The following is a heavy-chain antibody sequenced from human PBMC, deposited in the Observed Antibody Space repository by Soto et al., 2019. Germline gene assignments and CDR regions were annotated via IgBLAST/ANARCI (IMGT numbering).Heavy chain of an antibody. CDR2: ISWNSGSI. CDR1: GFTFDDYA. J-gene: IGHJ4*02. Sequence: EVQLVESGGGLVQPGRSLRLSCAASGFTFDDYAIHWVRQAPGKGLEWVSGISWNSGSIGYADSVKGRFTISRDNAKNSLYLQMNSLRAEDTALYYCAKSSLREFDYWGQGTLVTVSS. D-gene: IGHD4-17*01. CDR3: AKSSLREFDY. V-gene: IGHV3-9*01.